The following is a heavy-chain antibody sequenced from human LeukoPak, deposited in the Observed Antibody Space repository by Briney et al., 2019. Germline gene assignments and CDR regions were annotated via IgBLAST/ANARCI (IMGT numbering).Heavy chain of an antibody. J-gene: IGHJ4*02. V-gene: IGHV3-30-3*01. CDR2: ISYDGSNK. CDR1: GFTFSSYA. CDR3: AKDQYSGYDSPDY. Sequence: GGSLRLSCAASGFTFSSYAMHWVRQAPGKGLEWVAVISYDGSNKYYADSVKGRFTISRDNSKNTLYLQMNSLRAEDTAVYYCAKDQYSGYDSPDYWGRGTLVTVSS. D-gene: IGHD5-12*01.